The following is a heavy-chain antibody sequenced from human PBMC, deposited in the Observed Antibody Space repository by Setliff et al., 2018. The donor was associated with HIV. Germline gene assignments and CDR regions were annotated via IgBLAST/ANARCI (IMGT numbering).Heavy chain of an antibody. V-gene: IGHV6-1*01. D-gene: IGHD3-16*01. J-gene: IGHJ4*02. CDR3: ARDLGAANA. CDR1: GDSVSRINTA. Sequence: HSQTLSLTCVISGDSVSRINTAWNWIRQSPSRGLEWLGRTYYRSKWYNDYAVSVKSRITINPDTSKNQFSLQLNSVTPEDTAVYYCARDLGAANAWGQGTLVTVSS. CDR2: TYYRSKWYN.